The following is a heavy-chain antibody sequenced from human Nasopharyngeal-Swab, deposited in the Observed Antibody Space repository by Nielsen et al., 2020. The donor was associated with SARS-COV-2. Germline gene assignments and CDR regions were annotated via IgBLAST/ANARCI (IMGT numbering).Heavy chain of an antibody. J-gene: IGHJ6*02. V-gene: IGHV3-30*14. CDR2: ISYDGSNK. CDR3: ARGGALYCGGDCYSKNPNYGMDV. Sequence: GGSLRLSCAASGFTFSSYAMHWVRQAPGKGLEWVAVISYDGSNKYYADSVKGRFTTSREDAKNSLYLQMNSLRAGDTAVYYCARGGALYCGGDCYSKNPNYGMDVWGQGTTVIVSS. D-gene: IGHD2-21*02. CDR1: GFTFSSYA.